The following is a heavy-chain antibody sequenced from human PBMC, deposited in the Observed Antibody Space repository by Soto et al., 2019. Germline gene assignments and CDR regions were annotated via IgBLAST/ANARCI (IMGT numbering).Heavy chain of an antibody. D-gene: IGHD6-25*01. J-gene: IGHJ2*01. CDR2: IGTYGDT. Sequence: EVQLLESGGGLVQPGGSLRLSCAASGFTFSTYPMSWVRQTPGKGLEWVSTIGTYGDTYYADSVKGRSTISRDDSKNTLYLQMNSLRAEDSAVYYCAKSRVDSGRGYFDLWGRGTLVTVSS. CDR1: GFTFSTYP. V-gene: IGHV3-23*01. CDR3: AKSRVDSGRGYFDL.